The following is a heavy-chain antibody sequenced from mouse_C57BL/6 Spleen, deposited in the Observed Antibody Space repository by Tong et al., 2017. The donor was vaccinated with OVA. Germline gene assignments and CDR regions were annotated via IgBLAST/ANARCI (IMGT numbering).Heavy chain of an antibody. J-gene: IGHJ2*01. CDR2: IYPRSGNT. D-gene: IGHD1-1*02. V-gene: IGHV1-81*01. Sequence: VQLQESGAELARPGASVKLSCKASGYTFTSYGISWVKQRTGQGLEWIGEIYPRSGNTYYNEKFKGKATLTVDKSSSTAYMELRSLTSEDTAVYYCARWGWPRDYFDYWGQGTTLTVS. CDR3: ARWGWPRDYFDY. CDR1: GYTFTSYG.